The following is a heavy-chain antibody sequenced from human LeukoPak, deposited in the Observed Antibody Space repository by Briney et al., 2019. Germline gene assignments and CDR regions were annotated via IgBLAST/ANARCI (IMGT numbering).Heavy chain of an antibody. V-gene: IGHV3-30*04. CDR1: GFTFSSYA. J-gene: IGHJ6*03. CDR2: ISYDGSNK. D-gene: IGHD4-11*01. Sequence: GGSLRLSCAASGFTFSSYAMHWVRQAPGKGLEWVAVISYDGSNKYYADSVKGRFTISRDNSKNTLYLQMNSLRAEDTAVYYCARAYSNLFHYYYYMDVWGKGTTVTVSS. CDR3: ARAYSNLFHYYYYMDV.